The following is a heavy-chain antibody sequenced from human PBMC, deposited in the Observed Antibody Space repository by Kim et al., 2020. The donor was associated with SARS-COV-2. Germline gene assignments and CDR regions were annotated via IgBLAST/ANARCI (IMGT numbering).Heavy chain of an antibody. Sequence: GGSLRLSCAASGFTFSSYGMHWVRQAPGKGLEWVAVIWYDGSNKYYADSAKGRFTISRDNSKNTLYLQMNSLRAEDTAADYCARDGGFSGDPYFDSCGQG. D-gene: IGHD1-26*01. CDR2: IWYDGSNK. CDR1: GFTFSSYG. V-gene: IGHV3-33*01. CDR3: ARDGGFSGDPYFDS. J-gene: IGHJ4*02.